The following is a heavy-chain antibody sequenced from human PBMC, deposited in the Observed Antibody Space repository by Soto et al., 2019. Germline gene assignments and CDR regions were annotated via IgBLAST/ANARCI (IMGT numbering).Heavy chain of an antibody. CDR2: MNPNSGNT. V-gene: IGHV1-8*02. CDR1: GYTFTSYY. J-gene: IGHJ4*02. D-gene: IGHD4-17*01. CDR3: ARTLHGDNVDY. Sequence: ASVKVSCKASGYTFTSYYMHWVRQATGQGLEWMGRMNPNSGNTGYAQKFQGRVTMTRNTSISTAYMELSSLRSEDTAVYYCARTLHGDNVDYWGQGTLVTVSS.